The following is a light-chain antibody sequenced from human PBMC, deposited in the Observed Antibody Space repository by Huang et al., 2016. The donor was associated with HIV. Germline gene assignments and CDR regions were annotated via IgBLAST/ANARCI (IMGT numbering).Light chain of an antibody. CDR1: RSVSSN. CDR2: GSS. CDR3: QQYNNWLLS. Sequence: IVMTQSPATLSVSPGERVTVSCRANRSVSSNLAWLQQRPGQAPRLLIYGSSTRAPGIPARFSGSGSGTDFSRTISSLQSEDFALYYCQQYNNWLLSFGGGTRVDI. V-gene: IGKV3-15*01. J-gene: IGKJ4*01.